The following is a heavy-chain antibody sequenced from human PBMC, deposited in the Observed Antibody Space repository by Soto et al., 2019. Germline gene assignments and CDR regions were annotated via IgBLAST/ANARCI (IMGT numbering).Heavy chain of an antibody. Sequence: GGSLRLSCVASGFTFSSYAMSWVCQAPGKGLEWVSTISGSGGGSTYYADSVKGRFTISRDNSKNTLYLQMNSLRAEDTAVYYCAKVTYYYDTSVYYYFDYWGQGTQVTVSS. J-gene: IGHJ4*02. D-gene: IGHD3-22*01. CDR2: ISGSGGGST. CDR1: GFTFSSYA. V-gene: IGHV3-23*01. CDR3: AKVTYYYDTSVYYYFDY.